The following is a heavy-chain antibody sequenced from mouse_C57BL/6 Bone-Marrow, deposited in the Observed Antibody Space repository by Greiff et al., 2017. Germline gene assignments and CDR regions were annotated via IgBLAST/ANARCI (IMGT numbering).Heavy chain of an antibody. V-gene: IGHV1-64*01. CDR3: ARQRGKYRAWFAY. J-gene: IGHJ3*01. D-gene: IGHD2-1*01. CDR1: GYTFTSYW. CDR2: IHPNSGST. Sequence: VQLQQPGAELVKPGASVKLSCKASGYTFTSYWMHWVKQRPGQGLEWIGMIHPNSGSTNYNEKFKSKATLTVDKSSSTAYMRLSSLTSEDSAVYYGARQRGKYRAWFAYWGRGTLVTVSA.